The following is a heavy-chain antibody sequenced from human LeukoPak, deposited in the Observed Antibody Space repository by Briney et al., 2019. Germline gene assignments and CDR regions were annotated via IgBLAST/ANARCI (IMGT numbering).Heavy chain of an antibody. Sequence: GGSLRLSCAASGFTFSNYWMHWVRQAPGKGLVWVSRINTDGSSTDYADSVKGRFTISRDNAKNTLYLQMNSLRAEDTAMYYCARAVYYSNYLGYWGQGTLVTVSS. J-gene: IGHJ4*01. V-gene: IGHV3-74*01. CDR3: ARAVYYSNYLGY. CDR2: INTDGSST. CDR1: GFTFSNYW. D-gene: IGHD3-10*01.